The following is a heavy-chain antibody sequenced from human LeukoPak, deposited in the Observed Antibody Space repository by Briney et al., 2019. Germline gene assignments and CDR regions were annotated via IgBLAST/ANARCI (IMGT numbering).Heavy chain of an antibody. J-gene: IGHJ1*01. CDR2: FDPEGGET. Sequence: GASVKVSCKVSGYTLTELSMHWVRQAPGKGLEWMGGFDPEGGETIYAQKFQGRVTMTRDMSTSTVYMELSSLRSEDTAVYYRARPKRMHDYEAGFQHWGQGTLVTVSS. V-gene: IGHV1-24*01. D-gene: IGHD4-17*01. CDR1: GYTLTELS. CDR3: ARPKRMHDYEAGFQH.